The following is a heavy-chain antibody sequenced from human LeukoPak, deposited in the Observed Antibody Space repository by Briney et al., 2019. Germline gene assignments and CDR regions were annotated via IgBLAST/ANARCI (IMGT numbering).Heavy chain of an antibody. J-gene: IGHJ5*02. D-gene: IGHD6-13*01. CDR1: GGSISSGGYY. V-gene: IGHV4-31*03. CDR3: ARVKYSSSWYANWFDP. CDR2: IYYSGST. Sequence: PSQTLSLTCTVSGGSISSGGYYWSWIRQHPGKGLEWIGYIYYSGSTYYNPSLKSRVTISVDRSKNQFSLKLSSVTAADTAVYYCARVKYSSSWYANWFDPWGQGTLVTVSS.